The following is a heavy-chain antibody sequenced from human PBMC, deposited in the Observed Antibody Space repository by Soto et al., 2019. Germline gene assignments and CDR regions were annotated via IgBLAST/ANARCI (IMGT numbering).Heavy chain of an antibody. J-gene: IGHJ4*02. V-gene: IGHV3-48*01. Sequence: GGSLRLSCAASGFTFSSYSMNWVRQAPGKGLEWVSYISSSSSTIYYADSVKGRFTISRDNAKNSLYLQMNSLRAEDTAVYYCATRYCSSTSCPVYWGQGTLVTVSS. D-gene: IGHD2-2*01. CDR2: ISSSSSTI. CDR3: ATRYCSSTSCPVY. CDR1: GFTFSSYS.